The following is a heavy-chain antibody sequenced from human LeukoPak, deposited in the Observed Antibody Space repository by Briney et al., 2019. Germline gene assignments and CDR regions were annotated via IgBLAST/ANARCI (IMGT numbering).Heavy chain of an antibody. J-gene: IGHJ4*02. V-gene: IGHV3-30-3*01. CDR3: ASAYYDILTGYYHEFDY. CDR1: GLTFSNYV. CDR2: ISYDGSNK. D-gene: IGHD3-9*01. Sequence: GGSLRLSCAASGLTFSNYVMHWVRQAPGKGLEWVAVISYDGSNKYYADSVKGRFTISRDNSKNTLYLQMNSLRAEDTAVYYCASAYYDILTGYYHEFDYWGQGTLVTVSS.